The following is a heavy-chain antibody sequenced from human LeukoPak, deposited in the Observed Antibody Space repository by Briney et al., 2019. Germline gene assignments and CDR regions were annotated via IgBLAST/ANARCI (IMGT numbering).Heavy chain of an antibody. D-gene: IGHD6-13*01. CDR2: INTNTGNP. J-gene: IGHJ5*02. V-gene: IGHV7-4-1*02. Sequence: GGSLRLSCAASGFTFTSYAMNWVRQAPGQGLEWMGWINTNTGNPTYAQGFTGRFVFSLDTSVSTAYLQISSLKAEDTAVYYCARPGIAAAGTSNNWFDPWGQGTLVTVSS. CDR1: GFTFTSYA. CDR3: ARPGIAAAGTSNNWFDP.